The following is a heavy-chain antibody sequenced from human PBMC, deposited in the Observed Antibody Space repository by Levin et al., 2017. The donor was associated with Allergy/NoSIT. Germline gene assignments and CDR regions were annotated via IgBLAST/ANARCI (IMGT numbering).Heavy chain of an antibody. J-gene: IGHJ4*02. Sequence: PGASVKVSCAASGFTFSSYAMSWVRQAPGKGLEWVSAISGSGGSTYYADSVKGRFTISRDNSKNTLYLQMNSLRAEDTAVYYCAKGHRVSSSWYYFDYWGQGTLVTVSS. CDR2: ISGSGGST. CDR1: GFTFSSYA. CDR3: AKGHRVSSSWYYFDY. D-gene: IGHD6-13*01. V-gene: IGHV3-23*01.